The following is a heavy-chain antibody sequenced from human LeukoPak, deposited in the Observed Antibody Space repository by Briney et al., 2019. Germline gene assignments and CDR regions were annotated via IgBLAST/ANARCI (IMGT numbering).Heavy chain of an antibody. CDR2: IFYSGST. CDR1: GGSISNYY. CDR3: AREGGSYYHWFDP. Sequence: SETLSLTCTLSGGSISNYYWSWIRQPPGKGLEWIGNIFYSGSTNYNPSLKSRVTISLDTSKNQFPLKLTSVGAADTAVYYCAREGGSYYHWFDPWGQGTLVTVSS. J-gene: IGHJ5*02. V-gene: IGHV4-59*01. D-gene: IGHD1-26*01.